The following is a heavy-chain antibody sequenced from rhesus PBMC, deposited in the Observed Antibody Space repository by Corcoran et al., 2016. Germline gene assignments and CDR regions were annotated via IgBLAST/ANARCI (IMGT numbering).Heavy chain of an antibody. CDR1: GASISSNY. CDR2: IYGRCGST. Sequence: QVQLQESGPGLVKPSETLPLTCAVSGASISSNYWSWIRQAPGKGLEWIGRIYGRCGSTDSNPSLKSLVTISIDASKNQFSLKLSSVTAADTAVYYCARELWWADYVGDAFDFWGQGLRVTVSS. CDR3: ARELWWADYVGDAFDF. D-gene: IGHD3-34*01. V-gene: IGHV4S2*01. J-gene: IGHJ3*01.